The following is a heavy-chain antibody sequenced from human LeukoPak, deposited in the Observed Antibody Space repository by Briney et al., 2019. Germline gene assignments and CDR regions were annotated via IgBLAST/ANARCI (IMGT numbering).Heavy chain of an antibody. CDR3: ARVGSIVGAHYYFDY. CDR1: GYSIKSGYY. J-gene: IGHJ4*02. Sequence: SSETLSLGCSVSGYSIKSGYYWSWIHQSPGKGPEWLGSVYRSGSTSYNPALQSRVSISVDTPKNQFSLRMTSVTAADTAVYYCARVGSIVGAHYYFDYWGQGILVTVSS. V-gene: IGHV4-38-2*02. CDR2: VYRSGST. D-gene: IGHD1-26*01.